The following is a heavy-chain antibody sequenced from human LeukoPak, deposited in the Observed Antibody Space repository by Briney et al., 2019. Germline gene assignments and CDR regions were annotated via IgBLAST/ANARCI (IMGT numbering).Heavy chain of an antibody. CDR3: AKDGTGYSSGWYFAYFDY. Sequence: GGSLRLSCAASGFTFSSYWMSWVRQAPGKGLEWVANIKQDGSEEYYVDSVKGRFTISRDNSKNTLYLQMNSLRAEDTAVYYCAKDGTGYSSGWYFAYFDYWGQGTLVTVSS. J-gene: IGHJ4*02. CDR1: GFTFSSYW. D-gene: IGHD6-19*01. V-gene: IGHV3-7*01. CDR2: IKQDGSEE.